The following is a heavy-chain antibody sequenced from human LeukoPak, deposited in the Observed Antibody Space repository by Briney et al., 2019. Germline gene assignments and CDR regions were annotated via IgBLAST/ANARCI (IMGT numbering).Heavy chain of an antibody. V-gene: IGHV3-30*04. CDR2: ISYDGSNK. J-gene: IGHJ6*03. Sequence: GGSLRLSCAASGFTFSSYAMHWVRQAPGKGLEWVAVISYDGSNKYYADSVKGQFTISRDNSKNTLYLQMNSLRAEDTAVYYCAKRAIRQWLVYYYYYMDVWGKGTTVTISS. CDR1: GFTFSSYA. D-gene: IGHD6-19*01. CDR3: AKRAIRQWLVYYYYYMDV.